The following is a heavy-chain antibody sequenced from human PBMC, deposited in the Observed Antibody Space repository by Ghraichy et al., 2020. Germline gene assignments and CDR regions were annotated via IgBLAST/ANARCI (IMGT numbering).Heavy chain of an antibody. D-gene: IGHD3-3*01. J-gene: IGHJ4*02. Sequence: SVKVSCKASGVSFSNSTLTWVRQAPGQGLEWMGGFSPLLGIANYALKFRGRVAITADASTTTAYMELSSLRSDDTDVYYCARALHTIFGVVDQWGQGTLVTVSS. CDR3: ARALHTIFGVVDQ. V-gene: IGHV1-69*13. CDR1: GVSFSNST. CDR2: FSPLLGIA.